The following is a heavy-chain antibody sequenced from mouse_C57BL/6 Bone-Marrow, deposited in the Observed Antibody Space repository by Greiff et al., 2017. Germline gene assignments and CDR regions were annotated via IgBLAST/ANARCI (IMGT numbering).Heavy chain of an antibody. D-gene: IGHD1-1*01. CDR1: GYTFTSYW. V-gene: IGHV1-62-3*01. CDR2: IDPNSGGT. J-gene: IGHJ3*01. Sequence: QVQLQQPGAELVKPGASVKLSCKASGYTFTSYWMHWVKQRPGRGLEWIGRIDPNSGGTKYNEKFKGKATLTSDKSSSTAYMELSSLTSEDSAVYYCARPPDGSSLCFAYWGQGTLVTVSA. CDR3: ARPPDGSSLCFAY.